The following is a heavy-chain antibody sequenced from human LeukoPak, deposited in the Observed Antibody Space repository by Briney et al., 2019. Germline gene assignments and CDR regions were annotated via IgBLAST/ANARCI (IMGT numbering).Heavy chain of an antibody. Sequence: GSLRLSCAASGFTFSSYSMNWVRQAPGKGLEWVSYITSSSSTIYYADSVKGRFTISRDNAKNSLYLQMNSLRAEDTAVYYCARDRSRGVEDYWGQGTLVTVSS. CDR2: ITSSSSTI. J-gene: IGHJ4*02. CDR1: GFTFSSYS. V-gene: IGHV3-48*01. D-gene: IGHD2-8*01. CDR3: ARDRSRGVEDY.